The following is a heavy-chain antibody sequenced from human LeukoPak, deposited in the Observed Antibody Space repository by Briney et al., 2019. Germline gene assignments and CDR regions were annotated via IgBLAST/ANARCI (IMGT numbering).Heavy chain of an antibody. CDR1: GFTFSSYS. CDR3: ARDRHPTEPDSSYFDY. Sequence: PGGSLRLSCAASGFTFSSYSMNWVRQAPGKGLEWVSSISSSSSYIYYADSVKGRFTISRDNAKNSLYLQMNSLRAEDTAVYYCARDRHPTEPDSSYFDYWGQGTLVTVSS. CDR2: ISSSSSYI. D-gene: IGHD1-14*01. V-gene: IGHV3-21*01. J-gene: IGHJ4*02.